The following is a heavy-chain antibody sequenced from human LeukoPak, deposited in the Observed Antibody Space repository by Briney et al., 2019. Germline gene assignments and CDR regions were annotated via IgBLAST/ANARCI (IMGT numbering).Heavy chain of an antibody. V-gene: IGHV4-39*01. D-gene: IGHD3-22*01. J-gene: IGHJ4*02. CDR1: GGSISSGPYY. CDR3: ARLPGSGYFGY. Sequence: SETLSLTCAVSGGSISSGPYYWCWIRQPPGKGLEWVATVYYTGSMYYNPSLKGRVTVSVDTSKNQFSLKLTSVTAADTAVYYCARLPGSGYFGYWGQGILVTVSS. CDR2: VYYTGSM.